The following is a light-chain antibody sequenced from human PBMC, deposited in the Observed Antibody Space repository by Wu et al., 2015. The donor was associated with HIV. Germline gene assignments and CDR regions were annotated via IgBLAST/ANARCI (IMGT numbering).Light chain of an antibody. V-gene: IGKV3-11*01. J-gene: IGKJ3*01. CDR2: DAS. CDR1: ESVSRF. CDR3: QQRSNWPPEIT. Sequence: EIVLTQFPATLSLSPGERATLSCRASESVSRFLAWYQQKPGQSPRLLIYDASNRATGIPARFSGSGSGTDFTLTISTLEPEDFAVYYCQQRSNWPPEITFGPGTKLNIK.